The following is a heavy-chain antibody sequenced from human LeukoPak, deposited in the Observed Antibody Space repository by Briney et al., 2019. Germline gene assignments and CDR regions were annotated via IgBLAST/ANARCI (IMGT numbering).Heavy chain of an antibody. CDR1: GFTFSSYA. CDR2: ISSSSSYI. CDR3: ARFNSGLDY. J-gene: IGHJ4*02. Sequence: GGSLRLSCAASGFTFSSYAMSWVRQAPGKGLEWVSSISSSSSYIYYADSVKGRFTISRDNAKNSLYLQMNSLRAEDTAVYYCARFNSGLDYWGQGTLVTVSS. V-gene: IGHV3-21*01. D-gene: IGHD6-19*01.